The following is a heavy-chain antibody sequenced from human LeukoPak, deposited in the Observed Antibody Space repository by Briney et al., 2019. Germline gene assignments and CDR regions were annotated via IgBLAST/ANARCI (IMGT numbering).Heavy chain of an antibody. CDR3: ARGYDILSDTFKDFDY. D-gene: IGHD3-9*01. CDR2: INPSGGST. Sequence: ASVKVSCKASGYTFTSYYMHWMRQAPGQGLEWMGIINPSGGSTSYAQKFQGRVTMTRDTSTSTVYMELSSLRSEDTAVYYCARGYDILSDTFKDFDYWGQGTLVTVSS. J-gene: IGHJ4*02. CDR1: GYTFTSYY. V-gene: IGHV1-46*01.